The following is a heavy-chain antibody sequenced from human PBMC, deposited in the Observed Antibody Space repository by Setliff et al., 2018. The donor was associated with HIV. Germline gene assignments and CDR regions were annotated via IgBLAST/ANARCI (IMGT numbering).Heavy chain of an antibody. CDR1: GLPFSSNW. J-gene: IGHJ4*02. V-gene: IGHV3-74*01. CDR2: VNPDETIT. Sequence: PGGSLRLSCVVSGLPFSSNWMHWVRQAPGKGLEWVSRVNPDETITTYADSVKGRFTISRDNAKNTLYLQMNSLRAEDTAVYYCARNSYFFDSWGQGALVTVSS. CDR3: ARNSYFFDS. D-gene: IGHD2-15*01.